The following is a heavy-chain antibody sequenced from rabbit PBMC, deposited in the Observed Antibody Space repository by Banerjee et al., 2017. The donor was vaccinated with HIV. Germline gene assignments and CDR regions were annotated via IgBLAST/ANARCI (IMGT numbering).Heavy chain of an antibody. J-gene: IGHJ4*01. CDR2: IGAGGSSST. CDR3: VRDAGYAGSNL. CDR1: GFSFSNNYW. Sequence: QEQLDESGGDLVKPEGSLTLTCTASGFSFSNNYWLCWVRQAPGKGLEWIACIGAGGSSSTYYATWAKGRFTISKTSSTTVTLQMTSLTAADTATYFCVRDAGYAGSNLWGPGTLVTVS. D-gene: IGHD4-2*01. V-gene: IGHV1S45*01.